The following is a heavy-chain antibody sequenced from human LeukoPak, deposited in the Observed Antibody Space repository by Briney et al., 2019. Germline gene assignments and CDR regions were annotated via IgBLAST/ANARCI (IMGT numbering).Heavy chain of an antibody. D-gene: IGHD3-10*01. CDR3: ARDEGEGYANH. CDR1: GFTFSSYA. CDR2: ISYDGSNK. V-gene: IGHV3-30-3*01. J-gene: IGHJ1*01. Sequence: GGSLRLSCAASGFTFSSYAMHWVRRAPGKGLEWVAVISYDGSNKYYADSVKGRFTISRDNSRNTLYLQMNSLRAEDTAVYFCARDEGEGYANHWGQGTLVTVSS.